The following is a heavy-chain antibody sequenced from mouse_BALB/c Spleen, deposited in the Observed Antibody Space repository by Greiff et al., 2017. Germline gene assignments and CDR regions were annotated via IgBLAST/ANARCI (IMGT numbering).Heavy chain of an antibody. D-gene: IGHD1-1*01. V-gene: IGHV5-9-4*01. CDR3: ARDRDTTVVATNAMDY. Sequence: EVKLVESGGGLVQPGGSLKLSCAASGFTFSSYAMSWVRQSPEKRLEWVAEISSGGSYTYYPDTVTGRFTISRDNAKNTLYLEMSSLRSEDTAMYYCARDRDTTVVATNAMDYWGQGTSVTVSS. CDR2: ISSGGSYT. CDR1: GFTFSSYA. J-gene: IGHJ4*01.